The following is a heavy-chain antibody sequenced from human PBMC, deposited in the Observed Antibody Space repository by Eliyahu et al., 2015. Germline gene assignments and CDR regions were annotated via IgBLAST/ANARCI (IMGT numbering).Heavy chain of an antibody. CDR2: IKQDGSEK. J-gene: IGHJ6*02. CDR1: GFXXSXXW. Sequence: EVQLVESGGGLVQPGGSLRLSCXASGFXXSXXWMSWVRQAPGKGLEWXANIKQDGSEKXYVDSVKGRFTISRDNAKNSLYLQMNSLRAEDTAVYYCAREKVVRGVIIDYYYYGMDVWGQGTTVTVSS. V-gene: IGHV3-7*01. CDR3: AREKVVRGVIIDYYYYGMDV. D-gene: IGHD3-10*01.